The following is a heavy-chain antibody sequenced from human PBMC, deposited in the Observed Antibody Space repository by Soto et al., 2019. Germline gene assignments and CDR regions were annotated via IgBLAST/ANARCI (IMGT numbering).Heavy chain of an antibody. J-gene: IGHJ3*02. CDR1: GYTFTSYD. V-gene: IGHV1-8*01. D-gene: IGHD2-15*01. CDR3: ATVVAATSDAFDI. Sequence: ASVKVSCKASGYTFTSYDINWVRQATGQGLEWMGWMNPNSGNTGYAQKFQGRVTMTRNTSISTAYMELSSLRSEDTAVYYCATVVAATSDAFDIWGQGTMVTVS. CDR2: MNPNSGNT.